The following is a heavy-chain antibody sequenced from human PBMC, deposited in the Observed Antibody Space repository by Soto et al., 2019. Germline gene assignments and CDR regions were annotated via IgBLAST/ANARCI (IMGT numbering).Heavy chain of an antibody. CDR1: GFPFSIYS. V-gene: IGHV3-21*02. D-gene: IGHD1-1*01. CDR3: ARGDMLGTAAYGMDV. Sequence: EVQLVESGGGLVKPGESLTLSCAASGFPFSIYSMDWVRQAPGKGLEWVSSINSRSVYIYYADSVRGRFTISRDNAKNSLYLQMSSLGTEDTGVYFCARGDMLGTAAYGMDVCGQGTKVTVSS. CDR2: INSRSVYI. J-gene: IGHJ6*02.